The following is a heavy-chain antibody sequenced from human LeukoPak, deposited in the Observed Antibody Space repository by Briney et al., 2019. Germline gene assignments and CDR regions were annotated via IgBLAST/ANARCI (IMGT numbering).Heavy chain of an antibody. CDR2: MNPNSGNT. CDR1: GYTFTSYD. D-gene: IGHD6-13*01. J-gene: IGHJ5*02. Sequence: ASVKVSCKASGYTFTSYDINWVRHAPGQGLEWMGLMNPNSGNTGYAQKFQGRVTMTRNTSISTAYMELSSLRSEDTAVYYCAREGHHIAAAGTYPENWFDPWAREPWSPSPQ. CDR3: AREGHHIAAAGTYPENWFDP. V-gene: IGHV1-8*01.